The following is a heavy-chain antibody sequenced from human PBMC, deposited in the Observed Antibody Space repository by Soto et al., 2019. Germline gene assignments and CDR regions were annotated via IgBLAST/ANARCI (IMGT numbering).Heavy chain of an antibody. CDR3: ARRINNAGPDADY. V-gene: IGHV5-10-1*03. J-gene: IGHJ4*02. Sequence: EVQLVQSGAEVKKPGESLKISCKVSGYRFTSKWITWVRQKPGKGLEWMGRIDPNDSETKYSPSSQGHVTISADKFSATAYLHWSSLKASDTAIYYCARRINNAGPDADYWGQCTLVTVSS. CDR2: IDPNDSET. D-gene: IGHD1-20*01. CDR1: GYRFTSKW.